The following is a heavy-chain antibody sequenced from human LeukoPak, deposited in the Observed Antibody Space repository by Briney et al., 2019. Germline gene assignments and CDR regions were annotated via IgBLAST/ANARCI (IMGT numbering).Heavy chain of an antibody. J-gene: IGHJ6*02. D-gene: IGHD3-10*01. V-gene: IGHV3-64*02. CDR3: ARGDYGMDV. CDR1: GFTFSSYG. CDR2: ISSNGGST. Sequence: GRSLRLSCAASGFTFSSYGMHWVRQAPGKGLEYVSTISSNGGSTYYADSVKGRFTISRDNSKNTLYLQMGSLRAEDMAVYYCARGDYGMDVWGQGTTVTVSS.